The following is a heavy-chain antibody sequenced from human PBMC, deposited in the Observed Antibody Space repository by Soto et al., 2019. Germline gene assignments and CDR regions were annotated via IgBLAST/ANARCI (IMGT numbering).Heavy chain of an antibody. Sequence: VASVKVSCKASGYTFTGYYMHWVRQAPGQGLEWMGWINPNSGGTNYAQKFQGWVTMTRDTSISTAYMELSRLRSDDTAVYYCARALRGQLWLQIFDYWGQGXLVTVYS. CDR3: ARALRGQLWLQIFDY. J-gene: IGHJ4*02. CDR1: GYTFTGYY. D-gene: IGHD5-18*01. V-gene: IGHV1-2*04. CDR2: INPNSGGT.